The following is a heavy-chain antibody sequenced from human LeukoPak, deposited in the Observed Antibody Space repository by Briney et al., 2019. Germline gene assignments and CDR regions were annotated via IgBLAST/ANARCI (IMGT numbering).Heavy chain of an antibody. Sequence: SETLSLTCPFSGGSISRYQWNWIRQNPGKGLEWIGYMYYMGVSNYNTSLKGRSPISVESSKNQFSLKVTSVTAADTAIYYCTSIKRGDIFGYCDFWGQGALVTVSS. V-gene: IGHV4-59*01. D-gene: IGHD5-18*01. J-gene: IGHJ4*02. CDR2: MYYMGVS. CDR3: TSIKRGDIFGYCDF. CDR1: GGSISRYQ.